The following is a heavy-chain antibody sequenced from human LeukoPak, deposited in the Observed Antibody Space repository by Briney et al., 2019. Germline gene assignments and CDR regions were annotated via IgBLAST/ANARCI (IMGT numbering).Heavy chain of an antibody. CDR1: GYTFTSYD. CDR3: ARGRYHGSGSYYNELDS. J-gene: IGHJ4*02. D-gene: IGHD3-10*01. V-gene: IGHV1-8*01. CDR2: MNPNSGDT. Sequence: ASAKVSCKASGYTFTSYDINWVRQATGQGLEWMGWMNPNSGDTGYAQKFQGGVTMTRDTSISTAYMELSSLTSEDTAVYYCARGRYHGSGSYYNELDSWGQGTLVTVS.